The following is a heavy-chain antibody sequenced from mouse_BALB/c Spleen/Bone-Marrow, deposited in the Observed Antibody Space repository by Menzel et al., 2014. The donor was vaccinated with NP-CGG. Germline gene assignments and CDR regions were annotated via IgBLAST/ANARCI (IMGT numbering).Heavy chain of an antibody. CDR1: GDSITSGY. V-gene: IGHV3-8*02. D-gene: IGHD3-2*01. CDR2: ISYSGST. Sequence: EVQLQESGPSLVKPSQTLSLTCSVTGDSITSGYWNWIRKFPGNKLEYMGYISYSGSTYYNPSLKSRISISRGISKNQYYLQLNSVTTEDTATYYCARDSSGGILAMDYWGQGTSVTVSS. J-gene: IGHJ4*01. CDR3: ARDSSGGILAMDY.